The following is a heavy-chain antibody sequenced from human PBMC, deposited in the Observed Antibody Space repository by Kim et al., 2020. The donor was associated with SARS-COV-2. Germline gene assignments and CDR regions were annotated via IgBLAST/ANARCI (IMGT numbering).Heavy chain of an antibody. CDR3: AREACSTVNTLNYGMDV. J-gene: IGHJ6*02. V-gene: IGHV4-61*02. D-gene: IGHD4-17*01. Sequence: SETLSLTCTVSGGSISSGSYYWSWIRQPAGKGLEWIGRIYTSGSTNYNPSLKSRVTISVDTSKNQCSLKLSSVTAADTAVYYCAREACSTVNTLNYGMDVWGQGTTVTVSS. CDR1: GGSISSGSYY. CDR2: IYTSGST.